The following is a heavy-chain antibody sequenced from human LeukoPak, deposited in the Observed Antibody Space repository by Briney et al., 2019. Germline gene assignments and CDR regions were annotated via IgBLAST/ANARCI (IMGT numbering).Heavy chain of an antibody. J-gene: IGHJ4*02. D-gene: IGHD2-15*01. CDR2: INHSGST. V-gene: IGHV4-34*03. Sequence: SETLSLTCAVYGGFFSGYYWSWIRQPPGKGLEWIGEINHSGSTNYNPSLKSRVTISVDTSKNQFSLKLSSMTAADTAIYYCWLEKVVAAYFDSWGQGTLVTVSS. CDR1: GGFFSGYY. CDR3: WLEKVVAAYFDS.